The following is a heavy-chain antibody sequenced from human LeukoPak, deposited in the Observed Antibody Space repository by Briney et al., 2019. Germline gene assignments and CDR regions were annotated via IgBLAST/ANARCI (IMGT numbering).Heavy chain of an antibody. CDR2: FDPEDGET. Sequence: GFDPEDGETIYAQKFQGRVTMTEDTSTDTAYMELSSLRSEDTAVYYCATARAPQVYYFDYWGQGTLVTVSS. V-gene: IGHV1-24*01. CDR3: ATARAPQVYYFDY. J-gene: IGHJ4*02. D-gene: IGHD6-6*01.